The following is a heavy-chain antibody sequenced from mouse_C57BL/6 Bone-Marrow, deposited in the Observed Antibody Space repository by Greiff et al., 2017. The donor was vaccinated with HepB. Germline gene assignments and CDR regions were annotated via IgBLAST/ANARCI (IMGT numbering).Heavy chain of an antibody. CDR3: ANSSGYVLFAY. CDR1: EYEFPSHD. V-gene: IGHV5-2*01. D-gene: IGHD3-2*02. J-gene: IGHJ3*01. CDR2: INSDGGST. Sequence: EVHLVESGGGLVQPGESLKLSCESNEYEFPSHDMSWVRKTPEKRLELVAAINSDGGSTYYPDTMERRFIISRDNTKKTLYLQMSSLGSEDTALYYCANSSGYVLFAYWGQGTLVTVSA.